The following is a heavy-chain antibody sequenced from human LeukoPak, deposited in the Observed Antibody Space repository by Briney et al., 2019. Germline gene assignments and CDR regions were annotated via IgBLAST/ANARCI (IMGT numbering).Heavy chain of an antibody. CDR3: ARAACDGDCYDY. CDR1: GFTFGDYS. J-gene: IGHJ4*02. D-gene: IGHD2-21*02. Sequence: GGSLRLSCAASGFTFGDYSMNWVRQAPGKGLEWDSYISSGSTTMYYADSVKGRFTISRDNAKNSLYLQMNSLRAEDTAVYYCARAACDGDCYDYWGQGTLVTVPS. CDR2: ISSGSTTM. V-gene: IGHV3-48*04.